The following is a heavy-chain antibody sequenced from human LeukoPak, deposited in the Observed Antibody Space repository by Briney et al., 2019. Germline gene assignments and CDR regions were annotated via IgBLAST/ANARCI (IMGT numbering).Heavy chain of an antibody. CDR2: IYYSGST. Sequence: SETLSLTCTVSGGSISSYYWSWIRQPPGKGLEWIGYIYYSGSTNYNPSLKSRVTISVDTSKNQFSLKLSSVTAADTAVYYCARVNYYYGSGSYYYYYYYMDVWGKGTTVTISS. D-gene: IGHD3-10*01. CDR3: ARVNYYYGSGSYYYYYYYMDV. CDR1: GGSISSYY. V-gene: IGHV4-59*01. J-gene: IGHJ6*03.